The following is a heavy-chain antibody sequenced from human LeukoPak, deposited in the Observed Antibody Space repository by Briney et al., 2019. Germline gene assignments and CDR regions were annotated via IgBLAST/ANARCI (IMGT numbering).Heavy chain of an antibody. CDR1: GFTFKNYA. Sequence: QPGGSLRLSCAASGFTFKNYAMSWVRQAPGKGLEWVSTISGRGENTYYADSVKGRFTISRDNSKNTLYLQIDSLRAEDTAAYYCARATGALRPWDFWGQGTLVTVSS. V-gene: IGHV3-23*01. J-gene: IGHJ4*02. CDR2: ISGRGENT. D-gene: IGHD1-14*01. CDR3: ARATGALRPWDF.